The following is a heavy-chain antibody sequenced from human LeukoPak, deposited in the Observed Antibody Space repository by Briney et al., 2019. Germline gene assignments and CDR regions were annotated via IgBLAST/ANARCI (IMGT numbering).Heavy chain of an antibody. Sequence: GGSLRLSCAASGFTFSSYSMNWVRQAPGKGLEWVSSISSSSSYIYYADSVKGRFTISRDNAKNSLYLQMNSLRAEDTAVYYCARDVDSIGYMGVWGKGTTVTVSS. CDR2: ISSSSSYI. CDR1: GFTFSSYS. CDR3: ARDVDSIGYMGV. D-gene: IGHD3-22*01. V-gene: IGHV3-21*01. J-gene: IGHJ6*03.